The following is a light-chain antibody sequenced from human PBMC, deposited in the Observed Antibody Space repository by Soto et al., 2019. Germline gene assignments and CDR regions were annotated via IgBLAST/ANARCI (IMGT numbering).Light chain of an antibody. V-gene: IGKV1-5*01. CDR3: HQYDTYLWT. Sequence: DIQMTQSPSTLAASVGDTVTVTCRASQDIGSWLAWYQQKAGEAPKLLIFDASSLEDDVPSRFSGSGSETDFTLSISSLQPDDIATYYCHQYDTYLWTFGGGTKVEV. J-gene: IGKJ4*01. CDR1: QDIGSW. CDR2: DAS.